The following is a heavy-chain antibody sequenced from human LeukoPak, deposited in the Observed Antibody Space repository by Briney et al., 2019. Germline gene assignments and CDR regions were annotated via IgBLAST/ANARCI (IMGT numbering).Heavy chain of an antibody. CDR3: AAESERWLVRS. V-gene: IGHV4-59*03. CDR1: GGSISSYY. Sequence: SETLSLTCTVSGGSISSYYWSWIREPPGKGREWGDQIYYRGTTNYNPSLKSRVTISIDTSKNQFSLKLNSVTAADTAVYYCAAESERWLVRSWGQGTLVTVSS. J-gene: IGHJ4*02. D-gene: IGHD6-19*01. CDR2: IYYRGTT.